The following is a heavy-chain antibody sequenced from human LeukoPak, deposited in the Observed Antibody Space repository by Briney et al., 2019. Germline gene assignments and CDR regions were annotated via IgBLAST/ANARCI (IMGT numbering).Heavy chain of an antibody. D-gene: IGHD1-26*01. J-gene: IGHJ4*02. V-gene: IGHV4-34*01. Sequence: PSETLSLTCAVYGGSFSGYYWSWIRQPPGKGLEWIGEINHSGSTNYNPSLKSRVTISVDTSKNQFSLKLSSVTAADTAVYYCARGWGSGSYLDYWGQGTLVTVSS. CDR1: GGSFSGYY. CDR3: ARGWGSGSYLDY. CDR2: INHSGST.